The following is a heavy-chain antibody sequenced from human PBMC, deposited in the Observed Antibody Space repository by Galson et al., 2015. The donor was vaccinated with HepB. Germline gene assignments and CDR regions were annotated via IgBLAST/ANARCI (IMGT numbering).Heavy chain of an antibody. V-gene: IGHV3-15*01. CDR3: TTSYYYDNSGYYPDY. D-gene: IGHD3-22*01. CDR2: IKSKTDDGTT. CDR1: GFTFTDAW. Sequence: SLRLSCAASGFTFTDAWMIWVRQAPGKGLEWVGRIKSKTDDGTTDYATPVKGRFIISRDDLKDTLYLQMTSPKTEDTAVYYCTTSYYYDNSGYYPDYWGQGTLVTVSS. J-gene: IGHJ4*02.